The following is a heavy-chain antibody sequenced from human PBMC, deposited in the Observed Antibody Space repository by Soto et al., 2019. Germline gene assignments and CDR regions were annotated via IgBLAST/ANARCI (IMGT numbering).Heavy chain of an antibody. V-gene: IGHV3-21*01. CDR2: ISSGSAFI. CDR3: TRDQGGSYDSWFDP. Sequence: EVQVVESGGGLVKPGGSLRLSCNFTFSMYSMNWVRQAPGKGLEWVESISSGSAFIKYADSVKGRFSISRDNAKNSVSLQMNSLRAEDTAMYYCTRDQGGSYDSWFDPWGRGTLVTVSS. CDR1: TFSMYS. J-gene: IGHJ5*02. D-gene: IGHD1-26*01.